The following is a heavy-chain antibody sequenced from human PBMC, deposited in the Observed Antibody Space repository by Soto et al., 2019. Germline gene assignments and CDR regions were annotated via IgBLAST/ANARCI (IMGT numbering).Heavy chain of an antibody. Sequence: QVQLVESGGGLVKPGGSLRLSCTASGFTFPAHTMTWIRQAPGKGLGWVSYINGGGSNIYYADSVRGRFTISRDNAKNSVYLQMSSLRAEDTAIYYCARDIRGANWGQGTLVIVSS. V-gene: IGHV3-11*01. J-gene: IGHJ4*02. D-gene: IGHD3-10*01. CDR1: GFTFPAHT. CDR3: ARDIRGAN. CDR2: INGGGSNI.